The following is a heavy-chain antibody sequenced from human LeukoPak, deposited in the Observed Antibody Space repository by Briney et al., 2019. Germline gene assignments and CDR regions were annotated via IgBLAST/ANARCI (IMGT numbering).Heavy chain of an antibody. CDR3: AKRGVGSGSYPTYYFDY. CDR2: ISSGGSTT. D-gene: IGHD1-26*01. V-gene: IGHV3-23*01. J-gene: IGHJ4*02. Sequence: PGGSLRLSCAASGFSFSRYAMNWVRQAPGKGLEWVSGISSGGSTTYYADSVKGRFTISRDNSKNTLYLQMNSLRAEDTAVYYCAKRGVGSGSYPTYYFDYWGQGTLVTVSS. CDR1: GFSFSRYA.